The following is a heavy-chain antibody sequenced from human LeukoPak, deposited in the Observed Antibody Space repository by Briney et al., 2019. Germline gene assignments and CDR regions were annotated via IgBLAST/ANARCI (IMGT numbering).Heavy chain of an antibody. CDR2: ISGSGGST. CDR3: AKTYRGYSYVGDFDY. Sequence: GGSLRLSCAASGFTFSSFAMSWVRQAPGKGLEWVSGISGSGGSTYYADSVKGRFTISRDNSKNTLYPQMNSLRAEDTAVYYCAKTYRGYSYVGDFDYWGQGTLVTVSS. CDR1: GFTFSSFA. V-gene: IGHV3-23*01. D-gene: IGHD5-18*01. J-gene: IGHJ4*02.